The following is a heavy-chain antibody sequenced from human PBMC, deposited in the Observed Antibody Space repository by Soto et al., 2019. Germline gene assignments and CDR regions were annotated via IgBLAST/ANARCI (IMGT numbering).Heavy chain of an antibody. Sequence: SGGSLRLSCAASGFSFSASYMSWIRQAPGKGLEWLSYISASADTIYYADSVKGRFTISRDNARSSLYLQMNNLSAEDTAVYYCARGSTYVTRYHPYPADVWGTGT. J-gene: IGHJ6*03. V-gene: IGHV3-11*01. D-gene: IGHD5-18*01. CDR2: ISASADTI. CDR1: GFSFSASY. CDR3: ARGSTYVTRYHPYPADV.